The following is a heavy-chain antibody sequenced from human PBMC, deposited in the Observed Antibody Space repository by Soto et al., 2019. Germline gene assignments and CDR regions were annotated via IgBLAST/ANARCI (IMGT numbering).Heavy chain of an antibody. D-gene: IGHD6-19*01. V-gene: IGHV1-69*01. CDR1: GGTFSSYA. CDR2: IIPIFGTA. CDR3: ARGKYSGWWRYWFDP. J-gene: IGHJ5*02. Sequence: QVQLVQSGAEVKKPGSSVKVSCKASGGTFSSYAISWVRQAPGQGLEWMGGIIPIFGTANYAQKFQGRVTITAYESTSTAYIELSSLRSEDTAVYYCARGKYSGWWRYWFDPWGQGTLVTLSS.